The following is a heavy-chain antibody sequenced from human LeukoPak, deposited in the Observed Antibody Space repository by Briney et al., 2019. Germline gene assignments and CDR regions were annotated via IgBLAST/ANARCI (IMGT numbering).Heavy chain of an antibody. CDR3: AAMDTAMDDFDY. Sequence: PSETLSLTCTVSGGSISSGGYYWSWTRQHPGRGLEWIGYIYYSGSTYYNPSLKSRVTISVDTSKNQSSLKLSSVTAADTAVYYCAAMDTAMDDFDYWGQGTLVTVSS. V-gene: IGHV4-31*03. D-gene: IGHD5-18*01. CDR1: GGSISSGGYY. CDR2: IYYSGST. J-gene: IGHJ4*02.